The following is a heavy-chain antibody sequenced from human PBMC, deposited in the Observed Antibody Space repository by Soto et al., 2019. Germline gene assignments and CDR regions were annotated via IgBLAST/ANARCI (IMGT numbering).Heavy chain of an antibody. CDR3: AKGVSQPKEYYFDD. CDR1: GFTFTNYA. Sequence: EVQLLESGGGLVQPGGSLRLSCAASGFTFTNYAMGWIRQAPGKGLEWVSGTSGGGGSTYYADSVRGRFTIPRDNSKSTLYLQMNSLRAEDTAVYYCAKGVSQPKEYYFDDWGQGTLVTVSS. J-gene: IGHJ4*02. V-gene: IGHV3-23*01. CDR2: TSGGGGST. D-gene: IGHD2-2*01.